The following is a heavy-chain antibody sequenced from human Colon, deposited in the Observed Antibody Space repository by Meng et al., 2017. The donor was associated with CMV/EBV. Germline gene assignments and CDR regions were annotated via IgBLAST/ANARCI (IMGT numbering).Heavy chain of an antibody. V-gene: IGHV5-51*01. Sequence: KVSCKGSGYNFANYWIGWVRQMPGKGLEWMGMIYPGDSDSRYSPSFEGQATFSADVSISTAYLQWSSLMASDTAMYYCAKLRLRGSGSHPFDPWGQGTLVTVSS. CDR3: AKLRLRGSGSHPFDP. CDR2: IYPGDSDS. CDR1: GYNFANYW. D-gene: IGHD3-22*01. J-gene: IGHJ5*02.